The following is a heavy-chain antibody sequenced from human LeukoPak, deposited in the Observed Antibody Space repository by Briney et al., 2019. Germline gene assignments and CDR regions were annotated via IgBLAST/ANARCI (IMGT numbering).Heavy chain of an antibody. Sequence: TGGSLRLSCAASGFTFSSYTLHWVRQAPGKGLEWAAAISYDVSNKYYADSVKGRFTISRDNSKNTLYLQMNSLRAEDTAVYYCARVSAAAAGYFDYWGQGTLVTVSS. CDR2: ISYDVSNK. CDR1: GFTFSSYT. CDR3: ARVSAAAAGYFDY. D-gene: IGHD6-13*01. V-gene: IGHV3-30*04. J-gene: IGHJ4*02.